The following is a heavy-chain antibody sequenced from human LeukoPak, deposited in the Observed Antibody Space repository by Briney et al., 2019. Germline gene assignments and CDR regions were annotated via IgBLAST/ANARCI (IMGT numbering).Heavy chain of an antibody. V-gene: IGHV1-18*01. CDR1: GGTFSSYA. CDR2: ISAYNGNT. CDR3: AVGGSGWYSVDY. D-gene: IGHD6-19*01. Sequence: ASVKVSCKASGGTFSSYAISWVRQAPGQGLEWMGWISAYNGNTNYAQKLQGRVTMTTDTSTSTAYMELRSLRSDDTAVYYCAVGGSGWYSVDYWGQGTLVTVSS. J-gene: IGHJ4*02.